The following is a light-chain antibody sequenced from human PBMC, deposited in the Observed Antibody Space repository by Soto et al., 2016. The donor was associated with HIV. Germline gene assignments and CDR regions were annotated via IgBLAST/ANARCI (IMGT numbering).Light chain of an antibody. CDR1: QGMSSY. J-gene: IGKJ1*01. Sequence: DIQLTQSPSFVSASVGDRVTITCRASQGMSSYLAWYQQKPGKAPDLLIYAASTLHSGVPSRFSGTGSGTDFTLSIDSLQPEDFATYYCQQLHIYPRTFGQGTKVEIK. V-gene: IGKV1-9*01. CDR3: QQLHIYPRT. CDR2: AAS.